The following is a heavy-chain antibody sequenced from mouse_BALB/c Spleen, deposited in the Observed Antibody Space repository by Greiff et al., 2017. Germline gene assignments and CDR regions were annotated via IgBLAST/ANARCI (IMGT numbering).Heavy chain of an antibody. Sequence: QVHVKQSGAELVRPGTSVKISCKASGYTFTNYWLGWVKQRPGHGLEWIGDVYPGGGYTNYNEKFKGKATLTADTSSSTAYMQLSSLTSEDSAVYFCATISDRYGGYYAMDYWGQGTSVTVSS. V-gene: IGHV1-63*02. D-gene: IGHD2-14*01. CDR1: GYTFTNYW. J-gene: IGHJ4*01. CDR3: ATISDRYGGYYAMDY. CDR2: VYPGGGYT.